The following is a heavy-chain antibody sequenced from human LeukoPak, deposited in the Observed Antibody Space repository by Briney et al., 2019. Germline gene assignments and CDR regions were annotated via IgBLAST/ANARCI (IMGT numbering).Heavy chain of an antibody. V-gene: IGHV3-53*01. CDR3: ARRGHYYDSSGYYFEPLDY. Sequence: PGGSLRLSCAASGFTFSSYAMSWVRQAPGKGLEWVSVIYSGGSTYYADSVKGRFTISRDNSKNTLYLQMNSLRAEDTAVYYCARRGHYYDSSGYYFEPLDYWGQGTLVTVSS. CDR1: GFTFSSYA. J-gene: IGHJ4*02. D-gene: IGHD3-22*01. CDR2: IYSGGST.